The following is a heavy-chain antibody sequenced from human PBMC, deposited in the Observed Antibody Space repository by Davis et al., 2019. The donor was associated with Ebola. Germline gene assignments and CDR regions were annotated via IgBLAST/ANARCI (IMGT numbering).Heavy chain of an antibody. Sequence: PSETLSLTCTVSDVSISNYYWSWIRQPPGKGLEWIANIYYSGSTNYNPSLKSRVTISVDTSKNQFSLKLSSVTAADTAVYYCARAGSYRPYYFDDWGQGTLVTVSS. V-gene: IGHV4-59*08. CDR1: DVSISNYY. CDR2: IYYSGST. D-gene: IGHD3-16*02. CDR3: ARAGSYRPYYFDD. J-gene: IGHJ4*02.